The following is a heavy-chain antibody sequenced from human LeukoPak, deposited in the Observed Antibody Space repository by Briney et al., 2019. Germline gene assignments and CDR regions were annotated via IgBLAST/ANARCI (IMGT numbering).Heavy chain of an antibody. Sequence: GGSLRLSCAASEFSVGSNYMTWVRQAPGKGLEWVAFIRYDGSNKYYADSVKGRFTISRDNSKNTLYPQMNSLRPEDTAVYYCAKVNKGGYDSFDYWGQGTLVTVSS. CDR3: AKVNKGGYDSFDY. CDR1: EFSVGSNY. D-gene: IGHD5-12*01. J-gene: IGHJ4*02. V-gene: IGHV3-30*02. CDR2: IRYDGSNK.